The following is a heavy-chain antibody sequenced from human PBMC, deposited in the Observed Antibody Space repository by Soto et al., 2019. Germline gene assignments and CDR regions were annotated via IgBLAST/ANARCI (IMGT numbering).Heavy chain of an antibody. Sequence: GGSLRLSCAASGFTFSSYWMSWFRQAPGKGLEWVANIKQDGSEKYYVDSVKGRFTISRDNAKNSLYLQMNSLRAEDTAVYYCARDAVALSYYYYGMDVWGQGTTVTVSS. CDR1: GFTFSSYW. J-gene: IGHJ6*02. V-gene: IGHV3-7*05. CDR3: ARDAVALSYYYYGMDV. D-gene: IGHD6-19*01. CDR2: IKQDGSEK.